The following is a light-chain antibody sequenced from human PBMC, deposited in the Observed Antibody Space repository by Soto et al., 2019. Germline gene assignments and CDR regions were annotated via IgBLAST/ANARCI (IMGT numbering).Light chain of an antibody. CDR1: SSDVGGYNY. CDR3: SSYTTSNTRQIV. Sequence: SVESQPASVSGSPGQSITISCTGTSSDVGGYNYVSWYQHHPGKAPKLMIYDVSNRPSGVSNRFSGSKSGNAASLTISGLQPEDEADYYCSSYTTSNTRQIVFGTGTKVTVL. V-gene: IGLV2-14*03. CDR2: DVS. J-gene: IGLJ1*01.